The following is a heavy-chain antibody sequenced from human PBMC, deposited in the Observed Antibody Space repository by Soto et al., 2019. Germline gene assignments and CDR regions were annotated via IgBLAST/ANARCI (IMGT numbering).Heavy chain of an antibody. Sequence: GASVKVSCQASGGTFSSYTISWVRQAPGQGLEWMGRIIPILGIANYAQKFQGRVTITADKSTSTAYMELSSLRSEDTAVYYCARVGVRYGMDVWGQGTTVTVSS. D-gene: IGHD1-26*01. CDR3: ARVGVRYGMDV. V-gene: IGHV1-69*02. CDR2: IIPILGIA. J-gene: IGHJ6*02. CDR1: GGTFSSYT.